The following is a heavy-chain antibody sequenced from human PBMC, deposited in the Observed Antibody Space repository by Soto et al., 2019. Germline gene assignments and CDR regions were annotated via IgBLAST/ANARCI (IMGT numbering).Heavy chain of an antibody. CDR3: TADLSSSSAWANAY. V-gene: IGHV3-15*07. CDR1: GFDFSDTW. CDR2: IKRKTEGGTT. D-gene: IGHD6-19*01. J-gene: IGHJ4*02. Sequence: EVQLVESGGGFVKPGGSLRLSCAASGFDFSDTWMNWVRQTPDKGLEWVARIKRKTEGGTTNYAAPVKGRLTLSRDDSKQMVFLQMDNLKREDTGVYYCTADLSSSSAWANAYWGQGTLVTVSS.